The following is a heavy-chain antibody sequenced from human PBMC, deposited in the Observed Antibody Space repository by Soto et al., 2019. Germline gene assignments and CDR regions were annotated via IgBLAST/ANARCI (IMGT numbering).Heavy chain of an antibody. V-gene: IGHV3-72*01. J-gene: IGHJ4*02. CDR3: DREGGGSGSFHDY. CDR1: GFTFSDHY. CDR2: SRNKANSYTT. D-gene: IGHD3-10*01. Sequence: EVQLVESGGGLVQPGGSLRLSCAASGFTFSDHYMDWVRQAPGKGLEWVARSRNKANSYTTEYAASVKGRFTISRDDSINSLYLQMNSLKTEDTAVYYCDREGGGSGSFHDYWGQGTLVTVSS.